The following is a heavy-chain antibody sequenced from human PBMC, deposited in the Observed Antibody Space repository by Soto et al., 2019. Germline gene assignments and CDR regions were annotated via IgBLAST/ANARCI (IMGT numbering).Heavy chain of an antibody. D-gene: IGHD2-2*02. V-gene: IGHV1-18*01. CDR3: ARDSPLGYCSSTSYYTYYYYYYGMDV. J-gene: IGHJ6*02. CDR1: GYTFTSYG. Sequence: GASVKVSCKASGYTFTSYGISWVRQAPGQGLEWMGWISAYNGNTNYAQKLQGRVTMTTDTSTSTAYMELRSLRSDDTAVYYCARDSPLGYCSSTSYYTYYYYYYGMDVWGQGTTVTVSS. CDR2: ISAYNGNT.